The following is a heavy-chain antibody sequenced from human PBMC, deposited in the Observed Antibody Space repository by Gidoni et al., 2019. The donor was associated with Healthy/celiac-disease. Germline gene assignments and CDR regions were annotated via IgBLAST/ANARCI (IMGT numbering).Heavy chain of an antibody. CDR3: ARVGTVAGIIDDAFDI. J-gene: IGHJ3*02. D-gene: IGHD6-19*01. CDR1: GFTVSSNY. V-gene: IGHV3-53*02. Sequence: EVQLVETGGGLIQPGGSLRLSCAASGFTVSSNYMSWVRQAPGKGLEWVSVIYSGGSTYYADSVKGRFTISRDNSKNTLYLQMNSLRAEDTAVYYCARVGTVAGIIDDAFDIWGQGTMVTVSS. CDR2: IYSGGST.